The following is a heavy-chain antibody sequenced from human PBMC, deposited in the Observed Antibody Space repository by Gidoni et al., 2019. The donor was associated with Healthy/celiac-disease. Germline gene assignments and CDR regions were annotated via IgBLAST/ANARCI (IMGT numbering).Heavy chain of an antibody. D-gene: IGHD2-15*01. Sequence: EVQLVESGGGLVQPGRSLRLSCAASGFTFDDYAMHGVRQAPGKGLEWVSGISWNSGSIGYADSVKGRFTISRDNAKNSLYLQMNSLRAEDTALYYCAKDMAVEYYMDVWGKGTTVTVSS. J-gene: IGHJ6*03. CDR3: AKDMAVEYYMDV. CDR2: ISWNSGSI. CDR1: GFTFDDYA. V-gene: IGHV3-9*01.